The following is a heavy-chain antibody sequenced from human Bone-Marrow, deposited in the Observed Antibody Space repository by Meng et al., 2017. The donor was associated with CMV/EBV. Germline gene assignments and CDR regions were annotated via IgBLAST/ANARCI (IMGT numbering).Heavy chain of an antibody. CDR2: ISSSSSYI. D-gene: IGHD6-19*01. J-gene: IGHJ1*01. CDR1: GFTFSSYS. V-gene: IGHV3-21*01. Sequence: GFTFSSYSMNWVRQAPGKGLEWVSSISSSSSYIYYADSVKGRFTISRDNAKNSLYLQMNSLRAEDTTVYYCAKDLRQWLAYAEYFQHWGQGTLVTVSS. CDR3: AKDLRQWLAYAEYFQH.